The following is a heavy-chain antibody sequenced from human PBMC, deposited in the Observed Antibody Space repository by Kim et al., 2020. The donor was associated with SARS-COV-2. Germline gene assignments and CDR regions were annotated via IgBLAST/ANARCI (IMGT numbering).Heavy chain of an antibody. CDR3: ARLSPTIVVVDY. D-gene: IGHD3-22*01. J-gene: IGHJ4*02. Sequence: HPPPKGRVTISVDTSKNQFSLKLSSVTAADTAVYYCARLSPTIVVVDYWGQGTLVTVSS. V-gene: IGHV4-59*08.